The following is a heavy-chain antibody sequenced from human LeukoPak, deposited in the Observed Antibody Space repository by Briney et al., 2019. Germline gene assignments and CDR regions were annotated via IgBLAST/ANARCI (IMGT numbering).Heavy chain of an antibody. J-gene: IGHJ4*02. D-gene: IGHD5-18*01. CDR2: ISSSGSYI. V-gene: IGHV3-21*01. CDR3: ARVVDTHFDY. CDR1: GFTFSSYN. Sequence: PGGSLRLSCAASGFTFSSYNMNWVRQAPGKGLEWVSTISSSGSYIYYADSVKGRFTISRDNAKNSLYLQMNSLRAEDTAVYYCARVVDTHFDYWGQGTLVTVSS.